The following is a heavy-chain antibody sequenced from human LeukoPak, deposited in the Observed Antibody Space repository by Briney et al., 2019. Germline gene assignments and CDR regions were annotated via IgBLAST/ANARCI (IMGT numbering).Heavy chain of an antibody. CDR3: AGTVRMITSGDAFDI. CDR1: GGSISSGSYY. V-gene: IGHV4-61*02. D-gene: IGHD3-16*01. CDR2: IYTSGST. J-gene: IGHJ3*02. Sequence: SETLSLTCTVSGGSISSGSYYWSWIRQPAGKGLEWIGRIYTSGSTNYNPSLKSRVTISVDTSKNQFSLKLSSVTAADTAVYYCAGTVRMITSGDAFDIWGQGTMVTVSS.